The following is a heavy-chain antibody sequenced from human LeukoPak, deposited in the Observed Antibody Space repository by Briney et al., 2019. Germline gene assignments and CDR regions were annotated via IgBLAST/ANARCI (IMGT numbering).Heavy chain of an antibody. D-gene: IGHD3-9*01. CDR1: GLTFSSYA. Sequence: GGSLRLSCAASGLTFSSYALSWVRQAPGKGLEWVSSVSGSGSNTYYADSVKGRFTISRDNSKNTLHLQMNSLRAEDTAVYYCAKDLNGYYKAIDYWGQGTLVTVSS. V-gene: IGHV3-23*01. CDR3: AKDLNGYYKAIDY. CDR2: VSGSGSNT. J-gene: IGHJ4*02.